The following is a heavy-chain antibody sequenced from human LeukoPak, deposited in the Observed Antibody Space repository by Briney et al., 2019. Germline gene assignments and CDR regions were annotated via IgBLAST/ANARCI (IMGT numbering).Heavy chain of an antibody. Sequence: SETLSLTCAVYGGSFSGYYWSWIRQPPGKGLEWIGEINHSGSTNYNPSLKSRVTISVDTSKNQFSLKLSSVTAADTAVYYCARSTNWNYPPGYDYWGQGTLVTVSS. CDR2: INHSGST. CDR3: ARSTNWNYPPGYDY. J-gene: IGHJ4*02. D-gene: IGHD1-7*01. V-gene: IGHV4-34*01. CDR1: GGSFSGYY.